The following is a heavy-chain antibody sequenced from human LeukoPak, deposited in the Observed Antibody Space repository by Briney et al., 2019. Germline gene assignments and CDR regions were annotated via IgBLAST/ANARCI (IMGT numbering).Heavy chain of an antibody. D-gene: IGHD3-3*01. V-gene: IGHV4-61*01. J-gene: IGHJ6*03. Sequence: PSETLSLTCTVSGGSISSSSYYWSWIRQPPGKGLEWIGYIYYSGSTNYNPSLKSRVTISVDTSKNQFSLKLSSVTAADTAVYYCARDLGRYDFWSGYYNPYYYYYMDVWGKGTTVTVSS. CDR3: ARDLGRYDFWSGYYNPYYYYYMDV. CDR2: IYYSGST. CDR1: GGSISSSSYY.